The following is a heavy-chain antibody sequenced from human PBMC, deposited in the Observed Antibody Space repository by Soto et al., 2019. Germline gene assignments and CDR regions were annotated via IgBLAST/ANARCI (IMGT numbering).Heavy chain of an antibody. D-gene: IGHD1-7*01. V-gene: IGHV2-5*01. CDR3: AHRYNWNLHDAFDI. J-gene: IGHJ3*02. CDR2: IYWNDDK. Sequence: SGPTLVNPTQTLTLTCTFSGFSLSTSGVGVGWIRQPPGKALEWLALIYWNDDKRYSPSLKSRLTITKDTSKNQVVLTMTNMDPVDTATYYCAHRYNWNLHDAFDIWGQGTMVTVSS. CDR1: GFSLSTSGVG.